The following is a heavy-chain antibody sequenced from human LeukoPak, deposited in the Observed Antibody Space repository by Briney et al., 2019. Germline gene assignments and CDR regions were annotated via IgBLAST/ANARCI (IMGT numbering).Heavy chain of an antibody. CDR2: IYYSGST. V-gene: IGHV4-39*01. CDR1: GGSISSSSYY. J-gene: IGHJ5*02. D-gene: IGHD3-10*01. Sequence: PSETLSLTCTVPGGSISSSSYYWGWIRQPPGKGLEWIGSIYYSGSTYYNPSLKSRVTISVDTSKNQFSLKLSSVTAADTAVYYCARLSYGSGNHWFDPWGQGTLVTVSS. CDR3: ARLSYGSGNHWFDP.